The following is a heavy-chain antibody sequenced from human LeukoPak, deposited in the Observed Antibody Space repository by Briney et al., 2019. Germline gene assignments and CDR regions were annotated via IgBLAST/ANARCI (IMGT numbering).Heavy chain of an antibody. D-gene: IGHD3-9*01. CDR2: IWYDGTNK. CDR1: GFSFSDYG. Sequence: GGSLRLSCAASGFSFSDYGMHWVRQAPGKGLEWVALIWYDGTNKYYADSVKGRFTVSRDNSKTTLFLQMNRLRVEDTAVYYCATSYYDILTGPTELNYWGQGTLVTVSS. J-gene: IGHJ4*01. CDR3: ATSYYDILTGPTELNY. V-gene: IGHV3-33*01.